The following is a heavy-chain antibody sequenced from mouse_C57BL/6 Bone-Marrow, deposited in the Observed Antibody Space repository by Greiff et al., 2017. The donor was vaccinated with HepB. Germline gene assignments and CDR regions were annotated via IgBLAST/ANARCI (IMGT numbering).Heavy chain of an antibody. CDR1: GFNIKDYY. CDR3: ASRYYGRGEDYAMDY. V-gene: IGHV14-2*01. CDR2: IDPEDGET. D-gene: IGHD1-1*01. Sequence: EVKLMESGAELVKPGASVKLSCTASGFNIKDYYMHWVKQRTEQGLEWIGRIDPEDGETKYAPKFQGKATITADTSSNTAYLQLSSLTSEDTAVYYCASRYYGRGEDYAMDYWGQGTSVTVSS. J-gene: IGHJ4*01.